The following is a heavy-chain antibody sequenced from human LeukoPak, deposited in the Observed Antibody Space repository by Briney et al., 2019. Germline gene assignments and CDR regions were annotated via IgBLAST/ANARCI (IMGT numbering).Heavy chain of an antibody. CDR3: ARDYSSGWYANMDV. V-gene: IGHV3-21*01. Sequence: GGSLRLSCAASRFTFSSYSMNWVRQAPGKGLEWVSSIGSSSSYIYYADSVKGRFTVSRDNAKNSLYLQMNSLRAEDTAVYYCARDYSSGWYANMDVWGKGTTVTVSS. D-gene: IGHD6-19*01. J-gene: IGHJ6*03. CDR2: IGSSSSYI. CDR1: RFTFSSYS.